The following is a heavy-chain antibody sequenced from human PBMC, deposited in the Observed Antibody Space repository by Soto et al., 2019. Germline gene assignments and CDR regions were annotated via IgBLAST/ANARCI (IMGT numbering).Heavy chain of an antibody. CDR1: GYIIKNYW. J-gene: IGHJ4*02. Sequence: GESLKISCKASGYIIKNYWIGWVRQMPGQGLEWMGIIFPDDSDTRYSPSFQGHVTISVDKSISTAYVQWSSLKASDSAIYYCFKGGVTSRTFDYWGQGTLVTVSS. D-gene: IGHD3-3*01. V-gene: IGHV5-51*01. CDR2: IFPDDSDT. CDR3: FKGGVTSRTFDY.